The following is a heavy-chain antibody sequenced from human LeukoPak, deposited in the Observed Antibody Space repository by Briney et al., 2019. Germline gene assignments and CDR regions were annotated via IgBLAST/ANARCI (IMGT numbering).Heavy chain of an antibody. Sequence: SETLSLTCAVYGGSFSGYYWSWIRQPPGKGLEWIGEINHSGSTNYNPSLKSRVTISVDTSKNQFSLKLSSVTAADTAVYYCARDLGWFDPWGQGTLVTVSS. V-gene: IGHV4-34*01. CDR1: GGSFSGYY. D-gene: IGHD3-16*01. CDR2: INHSGST. J-gene: IGHJ5*02. CDR3: ARDLGWFDP.